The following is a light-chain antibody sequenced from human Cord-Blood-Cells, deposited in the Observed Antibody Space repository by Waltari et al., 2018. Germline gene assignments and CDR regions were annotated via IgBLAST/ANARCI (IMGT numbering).Light chain of an antibody. CDR2: EVS. J-gene: IGLJ1*01. Sequence: QSALTQPASVSGSPGQSLTISCTGTSSDVGGYNYVSCYHQHPGKAPKLMIYEVSNRPSGVSNRFSGSKSGNTASLTISGLQAEDEADYYCSSYTSSSTLYVFGTGTKVTVL. CDR3: SSYTSSSTLYV. V-gene: IGLV2-14*01. CDR1: SSDVGGYNY.